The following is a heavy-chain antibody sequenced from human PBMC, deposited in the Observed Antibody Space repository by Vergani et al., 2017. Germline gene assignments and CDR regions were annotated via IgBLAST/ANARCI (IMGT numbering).Heavy chain of an antibody. Sequence: QLQLQESGPGLVKPSETLSLTCSVSGVSIRTTSYYWGWIRQSPGKGLEWIGSLLYSGTAYYNPSLKSRVTISADTSKNQFSLRLNSVTAADTALYSCARPLSEGRDGYVTGAFDLWGQGTVVIVSS. CDR3: ARPLSEGRDGYVTGAFDL. CDR1: GVSIRTTSYY. D-gene: IGHD5-24*01. J-gene: IGHJ3*01. V-gene: IGHV4-39*01. CDR2: LLYSGTA.